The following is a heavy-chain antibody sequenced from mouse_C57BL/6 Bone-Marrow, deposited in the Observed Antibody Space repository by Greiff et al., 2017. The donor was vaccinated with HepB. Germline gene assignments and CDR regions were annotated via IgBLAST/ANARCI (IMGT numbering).Heavy chain of an antibody. CDR1: GYTFTDYY. J-gene: IGHJ3*01. CDR2: INPNNGGT. D-gene: IGHD1-1*01. Sequence: EVQLQQSGPELVKPGASVKISCKASGYTFTDYYMNWVKQSHGKSLEWIGDINPNNGGTSYNQKFKGKATLTADKSSSTAYMQLSSLTSEDSAVYYCACVYGSRGFAYWGQGTLVTVSA. CDR3: ACVYGSRGFAY. V-gene: IGHV1-26*01.